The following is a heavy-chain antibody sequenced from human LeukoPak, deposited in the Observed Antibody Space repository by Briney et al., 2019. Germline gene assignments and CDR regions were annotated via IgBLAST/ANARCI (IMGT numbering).Heavy chain of an antibody. CDR3: ARGAVLWFRPKLYYYYMDV. D-gene: IGHD3-10*01. CDR2: INHSGST. Sequence: SETLSLTCAVYGGSFSGYYWSWIRQPPGKGLEWIGEINHSGSTNHNPSLKSRVTISVDTSKNQFSLKLSSVTAADTAVYYCARGAVLWFRPKLYYYYMDVWGKGTTVTVSS. V-gene: IGHV4-34*01. CDR1: GGSFSGYY. J-gene: IGHJ6*03.